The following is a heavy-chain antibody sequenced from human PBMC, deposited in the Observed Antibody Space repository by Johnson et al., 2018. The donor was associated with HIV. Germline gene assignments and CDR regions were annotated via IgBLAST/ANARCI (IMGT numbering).Heavy chain of an antibody. CDR3: ATSIDAAADDAFDI. CDR1: AFTFADYA. Sequence: VQLVESGGGLAQPGRSLRLSCAASAFTFADYAMHWVRQAPGKGLEWVSGISWNSGSVAYADSVKGRLTISRDNAKNSRFLPMNSLRAEDTALYYCATSIDAAADDAFDIWGQGTMVTVSS. V-gene: IGHV3-9*01. D-gene: IGHD6-13*01. CDR2: ISWNSGSV. J-gene: IGHJ3*02.